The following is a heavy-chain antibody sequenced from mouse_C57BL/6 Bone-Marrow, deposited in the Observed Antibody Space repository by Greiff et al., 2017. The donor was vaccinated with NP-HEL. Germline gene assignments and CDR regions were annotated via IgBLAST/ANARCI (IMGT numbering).Heavy chain of an antibody. V-gene: IGHV1-19*01. CDR1: GYTFTDYY. Sequence: EVQLQQSGPVLVKPGASVKMSCKASGYTFTDYYMNWVKQSHGKSLEWIGVINPYNGGTSYNQKFKGKATLTVDKSSSTAYMELNSLTSEDSAVYYCARDGYDVYYFDYWGQGTTLTVSS. CDR3: ARDGYDVYYFDY. CDR2: INPYNGGT. D-gene: IGHD2-2*01. J-gene: IGHJ2*01.